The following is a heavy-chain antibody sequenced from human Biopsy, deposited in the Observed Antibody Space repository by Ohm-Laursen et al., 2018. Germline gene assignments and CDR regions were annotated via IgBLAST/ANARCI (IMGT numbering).Heavy chain of an antibody. CDR2: IKQDGSNK. J-gene: IGHJ4*02. V-gene: IGHV3-7*01. Sequence: SLRLSCAASGFTFADYWMNWVRRAPGKGLEWVANIKQDGSNKNYADSVKGRFTISRDNSKNTLYLQMNSLRGEDTAVYYCAKCMTGGSNYYFHHCGQGTLATVSS. CDR1: GFTFADYW. D-gene: IGHD2-8*01. CDR3: AKCMTGGSNYYFHH.